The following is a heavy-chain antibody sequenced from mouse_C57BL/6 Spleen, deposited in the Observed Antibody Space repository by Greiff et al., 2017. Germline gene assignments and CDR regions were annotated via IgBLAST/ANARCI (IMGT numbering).Heavy chain of an antibody. Sequence: QVQLQQSGAELVMPGASVKLSCKASGYTFFSYWMHWVKQRPGQGLEWIGECEPSDSYTNTNQKFKGKSTLTVDKSTLTAYMQLSSLTSEDSAVYYCARGGLLRKYFNYWGQGTTLTVSS. V-gene: IGHV1-69*01. J-gene: IGHJ2*01. CDR1: GYTFFSYW. D-gene: IGHD1-1*01. CDR2: CEPSDSYT. CDR3: ARGGLLRKYFNY.